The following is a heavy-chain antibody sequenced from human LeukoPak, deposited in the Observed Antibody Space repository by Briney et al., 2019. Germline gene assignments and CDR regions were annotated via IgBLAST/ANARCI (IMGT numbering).Heavy chain of an antibody. Sequence: GASVKVSCKASGYTFTSYGISWVRQAPGQGLQWMGWISAYNGNTNYAQKLQGRVTMTTDTSTSTAYTELRSLRSDDTAVYYCARDPGAAAARHFDYWGQGTLVTVSS. CDR2: ISAYNGNT. J-gene: IGHJ4*02. CDR3: ARDPGAAAARHFDY. V-gene: IGHV1-18*04. D-gene: IGHD6-13*01. CDR1: GYTFTSYG.